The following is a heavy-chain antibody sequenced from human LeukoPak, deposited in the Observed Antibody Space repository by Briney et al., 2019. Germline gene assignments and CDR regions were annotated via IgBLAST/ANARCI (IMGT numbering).Heavy chain of an antibody. CDR2: IYYSGST. Sequence: SETLSLTCTVSGGAISSYYWSWIRQPPGKGLEWIGYIYYSGSTHYNPSLKSRVTISADRSRNQFSLRLKSVTAADTAVYYCARDLQGSSWSFDPWGQGTLVTVSS. J-gene: IGHJ5*02. CDR1: GGAISSYY. V-gene: IGHV4-59*01. D-gene: IGHD6-13*01. CDR3: ARDLQGSSWSFDP.